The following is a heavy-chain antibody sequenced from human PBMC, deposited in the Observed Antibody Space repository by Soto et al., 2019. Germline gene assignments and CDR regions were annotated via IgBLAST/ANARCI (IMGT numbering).Heavy chain of an antibody. CDR2: ISTYNGNT. J-gene: IGHJ4*02. D-gene: IGHD3-10*01. Sequence: QVQLVQSGAEVKKPGASVKVSCKASGYTFTSYGISWVRQAPGQGLEWVGWISTYNGNTKYAQKLQGRVTMTTDTSTSTAYMGLRGLRSDDTAGFYCAREMVRGVGSDYWGQGTLVTVSS. CDR1: GYTFTSYG. V-gene: IGHV1-18*01. CDR3: AREMVRGVGSDY.